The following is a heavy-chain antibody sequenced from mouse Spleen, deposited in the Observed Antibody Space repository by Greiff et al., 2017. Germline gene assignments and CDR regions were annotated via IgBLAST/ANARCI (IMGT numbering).Heavy chain of an antibody. V-gene: IGHV5-17*02. CDR3: ARGGNPWFAY. J-gene: IGHJ3*01. D-gene: IGHD2-1*01. CDR2: ISSGSSTI. Sequence: EVKLVESGGGLVQPGGSRKLSCAASGFTFSSFGMHWVRQAPEKGLEWVAYISSGSSTIYYADTVKGRFTISRDNPKNTLFLQMTSLRSEDTAMYYCARGGNPWFAYWGQGTLVTVSA. CDR1: GFTFSSFG.